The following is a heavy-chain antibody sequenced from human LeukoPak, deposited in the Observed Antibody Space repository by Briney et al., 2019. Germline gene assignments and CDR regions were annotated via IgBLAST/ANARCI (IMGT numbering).Heavy chain of an antibody. CDR1: GYTLTELS. Sequence: ASVKASCNVSGYTLTELSMHWVRQAPGKGLEWMGGFDPEDGETIYAQKFQGRVTMTEDTSTDTAYMELSSLRSEDTAVYYCASRSVVDGDYVPFDYWGQGTLVTVSS. D-gene: IGHD4-17*01. V-gene: IGHV1-24*01. CDR2: FDPEDGET. CDR3: ASRSVVDGDYVPFDY. J-gene: IGHJ4*02.